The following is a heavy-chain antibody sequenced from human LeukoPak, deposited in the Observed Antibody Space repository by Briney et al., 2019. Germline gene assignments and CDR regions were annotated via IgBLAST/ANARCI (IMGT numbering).Heavy chain of an antibody. J-gene: IGHJ4*02. CDR2: ISGSGAGT. Sequence: GGTLRLSCAVSGFTFSSYAMNWVRQAPGKGLEWVSGISGSGAGTYYADSVKGRFTISRDNSKNTLYLQMNSLRAEDTAVYYCAKMVREFYTISYYFDYWGQGTLVTVSS. V-gene: IGHV3-23*01. CDR1: GFTFSSYA. CDR3: AKMVREFYTISYYFDY. D-gene: IGHD2-8*01.